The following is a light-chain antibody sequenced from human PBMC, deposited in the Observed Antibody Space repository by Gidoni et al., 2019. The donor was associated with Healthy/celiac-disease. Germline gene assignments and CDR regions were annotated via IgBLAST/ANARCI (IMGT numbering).Light chain of an antibody. CDR3: SSYTSSSTLGV. Sequence: QSALAQPASVSGSHGQSITIACTGTSSDVGGYNYVSWDQQHSCKAPKLIIYEVSNRPSGVSNRFSGSKSGNTASLTISGLQAEDEADYSCSSYTSSSTLGVFGTGTKVTVL. J-gene: IGLJ1*01. CDR2: EVS. CDR1: SSDVGGYNY. V-gene: IGLV2-14*01.